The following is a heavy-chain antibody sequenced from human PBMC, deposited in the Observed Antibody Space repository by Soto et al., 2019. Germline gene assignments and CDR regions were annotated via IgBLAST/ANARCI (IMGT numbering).Heavy chain of an antibody. Sequence: KPSETLSLTCAVYGGSFSGYYWSWIRQPPGKGLEWIGEINHSGSTNYNPSLKSRVTISVDTSKNQFSLKLSSVTAADTAVYYCASYYDFWSGYFDYWGQGTLVTVSS. CDR1: GGSFSGYY. V-gene: IGHV4-34*01. D-gene: IGHD3-3*01. CDR2: INHSGST. J-gene: IGHJ4*02. CDR3: ASYYDFWSGYFDY.